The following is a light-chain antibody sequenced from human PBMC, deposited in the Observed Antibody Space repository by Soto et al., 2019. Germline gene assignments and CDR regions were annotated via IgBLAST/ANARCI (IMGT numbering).Light chain of an antibody. V-gene: IGKV1-5*01. CDR1: QSIGRW. CDR2: DAS. CDR3: QQYNSWAT. J-gene: IGKJ4*01. Sequence: DMQMTQSPSTLSASIGDRVTITCRASQSIGRWLAWYQQTLGKAPKLLIYDASTLESGVPSRFSGSGSGTEFTLTISSLQPDDFATYYCQQYNSWATFGGGTQVEIK.